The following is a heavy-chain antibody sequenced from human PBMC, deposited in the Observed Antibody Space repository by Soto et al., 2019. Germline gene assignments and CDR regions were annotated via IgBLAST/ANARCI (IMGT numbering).Heavy chain of an antibody. CDR3: AREHAPRRVGELLHLDY. Sequence: GGSLRLSCAASGFTFSSYAMHWVRQAPGKGLEWVAVISYDGSNKYYADSVKGRFTISRDNSKNTLYLQMNSLRAEDTAVYYCAREHAPRRVGELLHLDYWGQGTLVTVSS. CDR2: ISYDGSNK. J-gene: IGHJ4*02. V-gene: IGHV3-30-3*01. D-gene: IGHD3-10*01. CDR1: GFTFSSYA.